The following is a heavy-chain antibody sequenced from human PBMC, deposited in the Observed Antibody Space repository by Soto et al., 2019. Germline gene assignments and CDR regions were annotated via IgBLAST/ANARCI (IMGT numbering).Heavy chain of an antibody. CDR1: GYTFITYG. D-gene: IGHD2-2*01. J-gene: IGHJ4*02. CDR3: AGSDCCNSTSCCPFVAY. V-gene: IGHV1-18*01. CDR2: ISGYNGNT. Sequence: QVQLVQSGAEVKKPGASVKVSCNASGYTFITYGIGWVRQAPGQGLEWMGWISGYNGNTNDAQPFQGRVTMTTDTSASTAYMELRNVRSDDTGVYYCAGSDCCNSTSCCPFVAYCGQGTLVPVSS.